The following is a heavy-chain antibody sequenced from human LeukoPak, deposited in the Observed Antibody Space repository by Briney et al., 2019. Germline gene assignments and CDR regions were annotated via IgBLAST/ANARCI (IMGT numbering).Heavy chain of an antibody. Sequence: ASVKVSCKASGYTFTNNYLHWVRQAPGQGLEWMGMIYPRDGSTSYAQNFQGRVTVTRDTSTTTVHMELRGLRSEDTAVYYCARDQEGFDYWDQGTVVTVSS. V-gene: IGHV1-46*01. J-gene: IGHJ4*02. CDR3: ARDQEGFDY. CDR2: IYPRDGST. CDR1: GYTFTNNY.